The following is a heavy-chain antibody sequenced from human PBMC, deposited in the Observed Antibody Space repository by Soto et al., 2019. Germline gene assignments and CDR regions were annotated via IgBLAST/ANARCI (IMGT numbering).Heavy chain of an antibody. CDR3: ARGTVDFWSQDLSSYYMDV. CDR1: GFTVSSNY. V-gene: IGHV3-66*01. CDR2: IYSGGST. J-gene: IGHJ6*03. Sequence: GESLKISCAASGFTVSSNYMSWVRQAPGKGLEWVSVIYSGGSTYYADSVKGRFTISRDNSKNTLYLQMNSLRAEDTAVYYCARGTVDFWSQDLSSYYMDVWGKGTTVTVSS. D-gene: IGHD3-3*01.